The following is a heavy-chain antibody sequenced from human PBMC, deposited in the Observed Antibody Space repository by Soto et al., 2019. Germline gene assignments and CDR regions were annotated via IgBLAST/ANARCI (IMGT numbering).Heavy chain of an antibody. V-gene: IGHV1-18*04. Sequence: QVQLVQSGAEVKKPGASVKVSCKASGYTFTSYGISWVRQAPGQGLEWMGWISAYNGNTNYAQKLQGRVTMTTDTSTSTAYMELRSLRSDDTAVYYCARAASLLLFGKLQSHYYYYGMDVWGQGTTVTVSS. CDR2: ISAYNGNT. CDR1: GYTFTSYG. CDR3: ARAASLLLFGKLQSHYYYYGMDV. J-gene: IGHJ6*02. D-gene: IGHD3-10*01.